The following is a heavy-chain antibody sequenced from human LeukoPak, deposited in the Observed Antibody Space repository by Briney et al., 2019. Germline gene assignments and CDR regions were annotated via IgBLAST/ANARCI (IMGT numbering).Heavy chain of an antibody. J-gene: IGHJ4*02. CDR3: ARGWDDILTLFD. V-gene: IGHV3-53*01. CDR1: GFTVGSNY. Sequence: GGSLRLSCAASGFTVGSNYMSWVRQAPGKGLEWVSVIYSGGSTYYADSVKGRFTISRDNSKNTLYLQMNSLRPEDTAVYYCARGWDDILTLFDWGQGTLVTVSS. D-gene: IGHD3-9*01. CDR2: IYSGGST.